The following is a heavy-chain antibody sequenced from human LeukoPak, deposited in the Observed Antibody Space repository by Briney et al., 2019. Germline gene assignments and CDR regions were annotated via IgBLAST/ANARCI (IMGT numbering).Heavy chain of an antibody. Sequence: ASVKVSCKVSGYTLTELSMHWVRQAPGKGLEWMGGFDPEDGETIYAQKFQGRVTMTEDTSTDTAYMELSSLRSEDTAVYYCARRERYGGNKDYYYGMDVWGQGTTVTVSS. CDR2: FDPEDGET. D-gene: IGHD2-15*01. CDR1: GYTLTELS. CDR3: ARRERYGGNKDYYYGMDV. V-gene: IGHV1-24*01. J-gene: IGHJ6*02.